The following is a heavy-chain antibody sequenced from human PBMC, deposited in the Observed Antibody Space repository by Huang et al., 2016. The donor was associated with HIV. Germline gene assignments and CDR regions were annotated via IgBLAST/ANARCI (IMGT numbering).Heavy chain of an antibody. CDR3: ARDSGYYRYFDY. V-gene: IGHV7-4-1*02. D-gene: IGHD3-22*01. J-gene: IGHJ4*02. CDR1: GYTFTDYQ. Sequence: QVQLVQSGSELKKPGASVKVSCKVSGYTFTDYQISWVRQAPGQGLECMCWHNPTTRTPSCAPGFTGRFVFSLYTSVSTAYLQISSLKAEDTAVYFCARDSGYYRYFDYWGQGTLVTVSS. CDR2: HNPTTRTP.